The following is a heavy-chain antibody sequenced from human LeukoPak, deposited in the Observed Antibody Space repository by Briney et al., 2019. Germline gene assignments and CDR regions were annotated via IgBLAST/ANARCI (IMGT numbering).Heavy chain of an antibody. CDR2: IIPIFGTA. Sequence: GASVKVSCKASGGTFSSYAISWVRQAPGQGLEWMGGIIPIFGTANDAQKFQGRVTITADESTSTAYMELSSLRSEDTAVYYCARDFGDPDYDDAFDIWGQGTMVTVSS. CDR3: ARDFGDPDYDDAFDI. J-gene: IGHJ3*02. V-gene: IGHV1-69*13. CDR1: GGTFSSYA. D-gene: IGHD3-22*01.